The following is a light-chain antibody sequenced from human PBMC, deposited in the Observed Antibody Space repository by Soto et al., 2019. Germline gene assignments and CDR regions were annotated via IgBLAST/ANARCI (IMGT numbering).Light chain of an antibody. CDR3: NSYRTVSTHV. Sequence: QSALTQPASVSGSPGQSITIACTGTSSDIGGYNFVSWYQQHPGKAPKLLIYDVGNRPSGVSNRFSGSKSGNTASLTISGLQAEDEAHYYCNSYRTVSTHVFGTGTKVTVL. CDR1: SSDIGGYNF. CDR2: DVG. J-gene: IGLJ1*01. V-gene: IGLV2-14*01.